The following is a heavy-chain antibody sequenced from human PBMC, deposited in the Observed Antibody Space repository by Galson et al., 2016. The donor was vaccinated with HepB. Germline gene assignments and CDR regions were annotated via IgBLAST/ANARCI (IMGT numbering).Heavy chain of an antibody. CDR2: IYWDDDK. V-gene: IGHV2-5*02. CDR3: AHTFSDFAFWRAYPNNWFDP. CDR1: GFSLSTTGVG. Sequence: PALVKPTQALTLTCTFSGFSLSTTGVGVGWIRQPPGKALDWLALIYWDDDKRYNPSLKNRLTITKDTSKNQVVLTMSNLDPMDTSTYFCAHTFSDFAFWRAYPNNWFDPWGPGILVTVSS. D-gene: IGHD3-3*01. J-gene: IGHJ5*02.